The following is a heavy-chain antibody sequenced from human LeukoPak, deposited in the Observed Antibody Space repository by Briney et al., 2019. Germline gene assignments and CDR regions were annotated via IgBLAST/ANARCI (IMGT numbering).Heavy chain of an antibody. CDR2: IYYSGST. Sequence: PSETPSLTCTVSGGSISSYYWSWIRQPPGKGLEWIGYIYYSGSTNYNASLTNRVTISVDTSKNQFSLKLSSVTAADTAVYYCAREVGYCSGGSCYSYFDYWGQGTLVTVSS. J-gene: IGHJ4*02. CDR3: AREVGYCSGGSCYSYFDY. D-gene: IGHD2-15*01. CDR1: GGSISSYY. V-gene: IGHV4-59*01.